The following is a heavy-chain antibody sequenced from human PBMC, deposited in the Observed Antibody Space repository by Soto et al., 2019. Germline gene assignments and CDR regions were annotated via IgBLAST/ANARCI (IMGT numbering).Heavy chain of an antibody. Sequence: PGGSLRLSCAASGFTFSSYSMNWVRQAPGKGPEWVSSISSSSSYIYYADSVKGRFTISRDNAKNSLYLQMNSLRAEDTAVYYCARDYCSSTSCYYFDYWGQGTLVTVSS. CDR3: ARDYCSSTSCYYFDY. V-gene: IGHV3-21*01. CDR2: ISSSSSYI. CDR1: GFTFSSYS. J-gene: IGHJ4*02. D-gene: IGHD2-2*01.